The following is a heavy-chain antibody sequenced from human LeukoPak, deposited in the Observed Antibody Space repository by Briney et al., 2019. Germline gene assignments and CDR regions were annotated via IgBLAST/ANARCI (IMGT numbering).Heavy chain of an antibody. CDR3: VKDPGRDYGDNGGWFDP. J-gene: IGHJ5*02. CDR1: GFTFSSYA. D-gene: IGHD4-17*01. V-gene: IGHV3-64D*06. Sequence: GGSLRLSCSASGFTFSSYAMHWVRQAPGKGLEYVSATSSNGGSTYYADSVKGRFTISRDNSKNTLYLQMSSLRAEDTAVYYCVKDPGRDYGDNGGWFDPWGQGTLVTVSS. CDR2: TSSNGGST.